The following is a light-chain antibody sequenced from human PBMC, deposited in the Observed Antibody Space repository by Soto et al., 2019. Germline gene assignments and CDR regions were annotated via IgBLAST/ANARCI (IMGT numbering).Light chain of an antibody. J-gene: IGLJ1*01. Sequence: QSVLTQPPSVSGAPGQRVTISCTGSSSNIGSGYDVHWYQQLPGTAPKLLIYGNSNRPSGVPDRFSGSKSGTSASLAITGLQAEDEADDDGQSYDSSLSGPFYVFGTGTKVTVL. V-gene: IGLV1-40*01. CDR3: QSYDSSLSGPFYV. CDR1: SSNIGSGYD. CDR2: GNS.